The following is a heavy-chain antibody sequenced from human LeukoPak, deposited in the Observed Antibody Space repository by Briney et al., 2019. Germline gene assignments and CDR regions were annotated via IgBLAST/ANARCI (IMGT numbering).Heavy chain of an antibody. D-gene: IGHD5-24*01. CDR1: GYTFTGYD. J-gene: IGHJ6*03. CDR3: ASASPDGMTEWHYYYYYMDV. V-gene: IGHV1-8*03. CDR2: MNPNSGNT. Sequence: ASVKVSCKASGYTFTGYDINWVRQATGQGLEWMGWMNPNSGNTGYAQKFQGRVTITRDTSISTAYMELSRLRSDDTAVYYCASASPDGMTEWHYYYYYMDVWGQGTTVTVSS.